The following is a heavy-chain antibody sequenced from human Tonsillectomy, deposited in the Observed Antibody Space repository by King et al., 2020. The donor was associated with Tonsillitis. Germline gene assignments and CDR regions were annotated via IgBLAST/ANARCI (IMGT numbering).Heavy chain of an antibody. J-gene: IGHJ4*02. CDR1: GYSFTYYW. CDR2: IYPGDSDT. D-gene: IGHD2-2*02. Sequence: VQLVESGAEVKKPGESLKISCTGSGYSFTYYWIGWVRQMPGKGLEWMGIIYPGDSDTRYSPSFQGQVTISADKSISTAYLQWSSLKASDTAMYYCARTNAYCSSTSCYTMAFDYWGQGTLVTVSS. CDR3: ARTNAYCSSTSCYTMAFDY. V-gene: IGHV5-51*03.